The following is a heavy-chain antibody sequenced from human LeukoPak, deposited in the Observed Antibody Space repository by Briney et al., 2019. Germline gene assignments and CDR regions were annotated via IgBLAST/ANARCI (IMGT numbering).Heavy chain of an antibody. CDR3: SRDTFGPNDY. V-gene: IGHV3-48*02. CDR1: GFTFSGYI. D-gene: IGHD3-10*01. CDR2: IGTSGNTI. Sequence: GGSLRLSCAASGFTFSGYIMNWVRQAPGKGLEWVSFIGTSGNTIYYADSVKGRFTVSRDNAKNSLYLQMNSLRDEDTAVYYCSRDTFGPNDYWGQGTLVTVSS. J-gene: IGHJ4*02.